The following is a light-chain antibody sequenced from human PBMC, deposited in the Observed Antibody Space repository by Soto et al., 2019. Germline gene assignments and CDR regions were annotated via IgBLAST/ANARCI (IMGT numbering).Light chain of an antibody. CDR3: CSYAGNYILV. Sequence: QSALTQPRSVSGSPGQSLTISCTGTSSDVGGYNYVSWYQQHPGKAPKLMIYDVSKRPSGVPDRFSGSKSGNTASLTISGLQAADEADYYCCSYAGNYILVFGGGTKVTV. CDR2: DVS. V-gene: IGLV2-11*01. CDR1: SSDVGGYNY. J-gene: IGLJ2*01.